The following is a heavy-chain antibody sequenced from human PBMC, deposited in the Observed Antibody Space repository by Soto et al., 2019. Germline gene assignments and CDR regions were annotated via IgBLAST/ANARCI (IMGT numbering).Heavy chain of an antibody. CDR1: GFTFSSYS. V-gene: IGHV3-21*01. CDR3: ARDPPGYSYGYGLGY. Sequence: EVQLVESGGGLVKPGGSLRLSCAASGFTFSSYSMNWVRHAPGKGLEWVSSISSSGRCIYYADSVKGRFTISRDNAKNLLYLKMNSLIAEDTAVHYCARDPPGYSYGYGLGYWGQGTLVTVSS. CDR2: ISSSGRCI. J-gene: IGHJ4*02. D-gene: IGHD5-18*01.